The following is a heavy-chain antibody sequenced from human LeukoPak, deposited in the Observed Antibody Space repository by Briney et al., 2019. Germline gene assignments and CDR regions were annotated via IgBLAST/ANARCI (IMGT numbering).Heavy chain of an antibody. J-gene: IGHJ4*02. Sequence: SETLSLTCTVSGGPISSYYWSWIRQPPGKGLEWIGYIYYSGSTNYNPSLKSRVTISVDTSKNQFSLKLSSVTAADTAVYYCARSGYSYGWDYFDYWGQGTLVTVSS. CDR1: GGPISSYY. CDR3: ARSGYSYGWDYFDY. V-gene: IGHV4-59*01. D-gene: IGHD5-18*01. CDR2: IYYSGST.